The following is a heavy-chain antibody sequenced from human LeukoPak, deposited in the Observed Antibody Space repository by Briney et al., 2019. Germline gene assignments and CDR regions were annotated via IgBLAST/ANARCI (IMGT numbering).Heavy chain of an antibody. CDR3: ASDVDTAMVN. CDR1: GFTFSSYG. Sequence: GGSLRLSCAASGFTFSSYGMHWVRQAPGKGLEWVAVISYDGSNKYYADSVKGRFTISRDNSKNTLYLQMNSLRAEDTAVYYCASDVDTAMVNWGQGTLVTVSS. D-gene: IGHD5-18*01. J-gene: IGHJ4*02. CDR2: ISYDGSNK. V-gene: IGHV3-30*03.